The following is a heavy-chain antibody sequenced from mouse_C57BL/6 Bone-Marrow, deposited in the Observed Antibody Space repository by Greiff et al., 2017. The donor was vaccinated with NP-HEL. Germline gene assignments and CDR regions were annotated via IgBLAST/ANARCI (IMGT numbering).Heavy chain of an antibody. J-gene: IGHJ4*01. D-gene: IGHD2-4*01. Sequence: EVKVVESEGGLVQPGSSMKLSCTASGFTFSDYYMAWVRQVPEKGLEWVANIYYDGSSTYYLDSFKSRFIISRDNAKNILYLQMSSLKSEDTATYYCAREGGLRRRTYAMDYWGQGTSVTVSS. CDR2: IYYDGSST. CDR3: AREGGLRRRTYAMDY. CDR1: GFTFSDYY. V-gene: IGHV5-16*01.